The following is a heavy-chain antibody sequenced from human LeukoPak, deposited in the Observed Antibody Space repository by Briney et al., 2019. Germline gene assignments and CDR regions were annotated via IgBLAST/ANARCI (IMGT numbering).Heavy chain of an antibody. CDR1: GYTFTSYD. CDR3: ARGEMATIGYY. D-gene: IGHD5-24*01. V-gene: IGHV1-8*01. J-gene: IGHJ4*02. Sequence: ASVKVSCKASGYTFTSYDINWVRQAPGQGLEWMGWMNPNSGNTVYAQKFQGRVTMTRNTSISTAHMELSSLRSEDTAVYYCARGEMATIGYYWGQGTLVTVSS. CDR2: MNPNSGNT.